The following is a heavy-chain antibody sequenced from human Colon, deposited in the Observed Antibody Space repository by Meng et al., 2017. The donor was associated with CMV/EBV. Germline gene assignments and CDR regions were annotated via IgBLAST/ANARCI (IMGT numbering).Heavy chain of an antibody. D-gene: IGHD2-15*01. J-gene: IGHJ4*02. CDR3: ARERQVAAFDY. Sequence: SLKISCAASGFTFSSYALFWVRQAPGKGLEWVAVTSYDGSNNYYADSVQGRFTISRDNSKNTLYLQMNSLKTEDTAVYYCARERQVAAFDYWGLGTLLTVSS. CDR1: GFTFSSYA. CDR2: TSYDGSNN. V-gene: IGHV3-30*04.